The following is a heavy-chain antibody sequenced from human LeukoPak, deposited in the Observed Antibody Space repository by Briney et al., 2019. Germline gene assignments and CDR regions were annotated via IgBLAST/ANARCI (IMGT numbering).Heavy chain of an antibody. CDR3: ARVYSGSYWVVDY. Sequence: GGSLRLSCAASGFTFDDYGMSWVRQAPGKGLEWVSGINWNGVSTGYVDSVKGRFTISRDNAKNSLYLQMNSLRAEDTAVYYCARVYSGSYWVVDYWGQGTLVTVSS. CDR2: INWNGVST. V-gene: IGHV3-20*04. CDR1: GFTFDDYG. J-gene: IGHJ4*02. D-gene: IGHD1-26*01.